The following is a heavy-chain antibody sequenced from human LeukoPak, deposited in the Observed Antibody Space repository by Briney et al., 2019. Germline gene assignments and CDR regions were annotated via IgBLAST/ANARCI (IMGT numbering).Heavy chain of an antibody. CDR1: GYTFMSYG. V-gene: IGHV1-18*01. CDR2: ISGYNGNT. D-gene: IGHD1-26*01. CDR3: ARVVLRSYKTDY. J-gene: IGHJ4*02. Sequence: ASVKVSCKASGYTFMSYGISWVRQAPGQGLEWMGWISGYNGNTNYVQKLQGRVTMTTDTSTSTAYMALRSLRSDDTAVYYCARVVLRSYKTDYWGQGTLVTVSS.